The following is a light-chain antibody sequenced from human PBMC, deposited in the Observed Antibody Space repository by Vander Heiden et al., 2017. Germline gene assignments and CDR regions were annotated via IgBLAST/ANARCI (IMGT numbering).Light chain of an antibody. CDR1: SSDIGVYDY. V-gene: IGLV2-11*01. J-gene: IGLJ3*02. Sequence: QSAMTQPRSVSGSPGQSVTISFTCTSSDIGVYDYISWQQQHPGKAPKFMIYEVNKRPSGVPDRFSGSKSGNTASLTISGLQAEDEADYYCCSYAGSHTFVFGGGTNVTVL. CDR3: CSYAGSHTFV. CDR2: EVN.